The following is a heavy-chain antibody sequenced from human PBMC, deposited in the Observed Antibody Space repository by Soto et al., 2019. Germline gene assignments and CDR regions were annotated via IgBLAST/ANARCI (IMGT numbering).Heavy chain of an antibody. V-gene: IGHV3-23*01. CDR3: ANKFFSGSGSYRGWFDP. D-gene: IGHD3-10*01. CDR2: ISGSGDST. Sequence: PGGSLRLSCAASGFTFSSYAMNWVRQAPGKGLEWVSIISGSGDSTYYADSVKGRFTISRDNTKNTLYLQMNSLRAEDTAVYYCANKFFSGSGSYRGWFDPWGQGTLVTV. J-gene: IGHJ5*02. CDR1: GFTFSSYA.